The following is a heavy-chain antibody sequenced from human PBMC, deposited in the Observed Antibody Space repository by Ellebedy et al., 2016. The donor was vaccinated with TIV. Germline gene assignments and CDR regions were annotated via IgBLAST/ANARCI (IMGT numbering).Heavy chain of an antibody. D-gene: IGHD6-13*01. V-gene: IGHV3-9*01. Sequence: GGSLRLXXAASGFTFDDYAIHWARQPPGKGLEWVSSISWNSGSIAYADSVKGRFTISRDNAKNSVYLQVNSLRPEDTALYYCAKDLDRYSSSWYNAFDLWGQGTMVTVSS. CDR1: GFTFDDYA. CDR3: AKDLDRYSSSWYNAFDL. J-gene: IGHJ3*01. CDR2: ISWNSGSI.